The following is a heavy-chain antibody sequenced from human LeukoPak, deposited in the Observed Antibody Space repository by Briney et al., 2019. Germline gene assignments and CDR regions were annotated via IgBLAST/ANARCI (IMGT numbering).Heavy chain of an antibody. D-gene: IGHD6-6*01. Sequence: PSETLSLTCTVSGYSISSGYYWGWIRQPPGKGLEWIGSIYHSGSTNYNPSLKSRVTISVDTSKNQFSLKLSSVTAADTAVYYCARDHSSSSWMDSFEIWGPGTKVTVSS. J-gene: IGHJ3*02. CDR3: ARDHSSSSWMDSFEI. CDR1: GYSISSGYY. V-gene: IGHV4-38-2*02. CDR2: IYHSGST.